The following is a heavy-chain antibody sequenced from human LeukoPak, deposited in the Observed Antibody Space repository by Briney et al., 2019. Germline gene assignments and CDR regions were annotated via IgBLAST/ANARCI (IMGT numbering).Heavy chain of an antibody. CDR2: IKQDGSEK. Sequence: GGSLRLSCAASGFTFSSYEMNWVRQAPGKGLEWVANIKQDGSEKYYVDSVKGRFTISRDNAKNSLYLQMNSLRAEDTAVYYCARDMENYYDSSGYARYRYYYYMDVWGKGTTVTVSS. D-gene: IGHD3-22*01. J-gene: IGHJ6*03. CDR3: ARDMENYYDSSGYARYRYYYYMDV. V-gene: IGHV3-7*01. CDR1: GFTFSSYE.